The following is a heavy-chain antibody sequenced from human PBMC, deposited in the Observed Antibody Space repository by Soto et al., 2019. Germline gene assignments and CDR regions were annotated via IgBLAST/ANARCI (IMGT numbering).Heavy chain of an antibody. D-gene: IGHD2-8*01. V-gene: IGHV3-30-3*01. Sequence: QAQLAESGGGVVQPGRSLRLSCAASGFTFSSYAMHWVRQAPGKGLEWVAVISYDGNNKYYADSVKGRFTISRDNSKNTLYLQMNSLTAEDTAVYYCARDLYCTNGVCFSSGFDPWGQGTLVTVSS. CDR1: GFTFSSYA. CDR2: ISYDGNNK. J-gene: IGHJ5*02. CDR3: ARDLYCTNGVCFSSGFDP.